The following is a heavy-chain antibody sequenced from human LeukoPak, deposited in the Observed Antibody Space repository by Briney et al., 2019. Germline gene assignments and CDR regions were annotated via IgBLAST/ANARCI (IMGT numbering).Heavy chain of an antibody. CDR1: GFTFSSYS. Sequence: PGGSLRLSCAASGFTFSSYSMNWVRQAPGKGLEWVSYISSSSSTIYYADSVKGRFTISRDNAKNSLYLQMNSLRAEDTAVYYCARDVAVAPSKHAFDIWGQGTMVTVSS. V-gene: IGHV3-48*04. D-gene: IGHD6-19*01. CDR3: ARDVAVAPSKHAFDI. J-gene: IGHJ3*02. CDR2: ISSSSSTI.